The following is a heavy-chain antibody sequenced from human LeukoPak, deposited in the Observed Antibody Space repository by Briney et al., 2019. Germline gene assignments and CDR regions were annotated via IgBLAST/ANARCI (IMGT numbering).Heavy chain of an antibody. Sequence: SETLSLTCTVSAGSISSYYWTWIRQPPGKRLEWIGYIFPSGSAYYNPSLKTRVTISLDTSKNQFSLKLTSVTAADTAVYFCARRHHYSYFMDVWGKGTTVTVSS. V-gene: IGHV4-4*09. CDR2: IFPSGSA. J-gene: IGHJ6*03. CDR1: AGSISSYY. CDR3: ARRHHYSYFMDV.